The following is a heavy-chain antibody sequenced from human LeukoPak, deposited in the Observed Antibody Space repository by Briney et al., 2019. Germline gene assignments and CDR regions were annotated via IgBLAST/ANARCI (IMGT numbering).Heavy chain of an antibody. Sequence: GGSLRLSCAASGFTFNNYEMNWVRQAPGKGLEWTSYISTDGTMAYYAGSVKGRFTISRDNAKNSLYLQMNSLRADDTAVYYCARETIDCGGDCYDYWGQGTLATVSS. J-gene: IGHJ4*02. V-gene: IGHV3-48*03. D-gene: IGHD2-21*01. CDR1: GFTFNNYE. CDR3: ARETIDCGGDCYDY. CDR2: ISTDGTMA.